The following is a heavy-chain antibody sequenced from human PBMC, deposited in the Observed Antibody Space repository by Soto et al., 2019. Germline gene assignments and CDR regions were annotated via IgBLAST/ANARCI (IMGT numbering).Heavy chain of an antibody. V-gene: IGHV1-69*13. D-gene: IGHD4-17*01. CDR1: GGSFSTYG. J-gene: IGHJ4*02. CDR2: IIPKFGTT. CDR3: ARELDPYYGGNSLSLDY. Sequence: QVQLVQSGAEVKKPGSSVKVSCKASGGSFSTYGINWVRLAHGQGLEWMGGIIPKFGTTNYAQKFQGRVTITADESTNTAYMELNYLRSEDTAVYFCARELDPYYGGNSLSLDYWGQGTLVTVSS.